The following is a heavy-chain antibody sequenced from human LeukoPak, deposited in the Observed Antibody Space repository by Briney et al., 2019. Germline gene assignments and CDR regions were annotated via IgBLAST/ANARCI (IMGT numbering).Heavy chain of an antibody. CDR2: IYTSGST. Sequence: PSETLSLTCTVSGGSISSYYWSWIRQPAGKGLEWIGRIYTSGSTNYNPSLKSRVTMSVGTSKNQFSLKLSSVTAADTAVYYCARDQSLGYCSSTSCYASDYWGQGTLVTVSS. CDR3: ARDQSLGYCSSTSCYASDY. D-gene: IGHD2-2*01. CDR1: GGSISSYY. J-gene: IGHJ4*02. V-gene: IGHV4-4*07.